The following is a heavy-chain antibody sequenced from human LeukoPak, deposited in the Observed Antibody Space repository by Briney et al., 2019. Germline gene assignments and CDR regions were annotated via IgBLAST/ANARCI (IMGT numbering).Heavy chain of an antibody. V-gene: IGHV1-69-2*01. J-gene: IGHJ4*02. D-gene: IGHD3-10*01. Sequence: ASVKISCKVSGYTFTDYYMHWVQQAPRKGLEWMGLVDPEDGETIYAEKFQGRVTITADTSTDTAYMELGSLRSEDTAVYYCATEPMVRGTYYFDYWGQGTLVTVSS. CDR3: ATEPMVRGTYYFDY. CDR2: VDPEDGET. CDR1: GYTFTDYY.